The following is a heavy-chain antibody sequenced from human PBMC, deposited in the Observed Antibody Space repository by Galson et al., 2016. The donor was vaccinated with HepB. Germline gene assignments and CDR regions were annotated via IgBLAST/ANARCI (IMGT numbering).Heavy chain of an antibody. CDR2: LYSGGNT. V-gene: IGHV3-66*01. J-gene: IGHJ6*02. Sequence: SLRLSCAASGFTVSSNYMNWVRQAPGKGLEWVSALYSGGNTYYADSVKGRFTISRDNSKNTLYLQMNNLGAEDTAVYYCARVFRDYFGSGSYYKKTSYYGMNVWGQGTTVTVSS. D-gene: IGHD3-10*01. CDR3: ARVFRDYFGSGSYYKKTSYYGMNV. CDR1: GFTVSSNY.